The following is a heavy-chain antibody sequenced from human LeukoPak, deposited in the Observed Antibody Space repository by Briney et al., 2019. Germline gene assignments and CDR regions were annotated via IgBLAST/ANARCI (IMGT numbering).Heavy chain of an antibody. D-gene: IGHD2-8*01. V-gene: IGHV3-23*01. CDR2: TNSGGSST. Sequence: GGSLRLSCATSGFPFSDFSMSWVRQAPGKGLEWISTTNSGGSSTDYAESVKGRFAISRDNSKNTLYLQMSSLRVEDTAMYYCAKQSYARSLGEGGPGTLVTVSS. J-gene: IGHJ4*02. CDR1: GFPFSDFS. CDR3: AKQSYARSLGE.